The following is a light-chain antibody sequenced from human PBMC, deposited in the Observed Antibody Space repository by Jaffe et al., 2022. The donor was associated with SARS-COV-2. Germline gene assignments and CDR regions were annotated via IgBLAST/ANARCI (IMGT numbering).Light chain of an antibody. V-gene: IGKV1-9*01. CDR1: QAISGY. CDR3: QQLYSYPYT. CDR2: AAS. J-gene: IGKJ2*01. Sequence: DIQLTQSPSFLSASVGDRVTITCRARQAISGYLAWYQHKSGIPPKLLIYAASTLQTGVPSRFSGSGSGTGFTLTISSLQPEDFATYYCQQLYSYPYTFGQGTKLEIK.